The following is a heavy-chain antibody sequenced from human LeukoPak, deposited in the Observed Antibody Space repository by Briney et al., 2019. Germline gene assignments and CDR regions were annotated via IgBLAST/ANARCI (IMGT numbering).Heavy chain of an antibody. CDR2: IYYSGST. Sequence: SETLSLTCTVSGGSISSYYWSWIRQPPGKGLEWIGYIYYSGSTNYNPSLKSRVTISVDTSKNQFSLKLGSVTAADTAVYYCARGHRKTFYGDYVGLDYWGQGTLVTVSS. J-gene: IGHJ4*02. V-gene: IGHV4-59*08. D-gene: IGHD4-17*01. CDR3: ARGHRKTFYGDYVGLDY. CDR1: GGSISSYY.